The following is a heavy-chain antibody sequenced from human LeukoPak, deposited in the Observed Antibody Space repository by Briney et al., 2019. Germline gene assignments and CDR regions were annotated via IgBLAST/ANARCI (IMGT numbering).Heavy chain of an antibody. Sequence: ASVKVSCKASGYTFTGYYMHWVRQAAGQGLEWMGWINPNSGGTNYAQRFQGRVTMTRDTSISTAYMELSRLRSDDTAVYYCARILYGDYVGDYWGQGTLVTVSS. CDR1: GYTFTGYY. V-gene: IGHV1-2*02. J-gene: IGHJ4*02. CDR2: INPNSGGT. CDR3: ARILYGDYVGDY. D-gene: IGHD4-17*01.